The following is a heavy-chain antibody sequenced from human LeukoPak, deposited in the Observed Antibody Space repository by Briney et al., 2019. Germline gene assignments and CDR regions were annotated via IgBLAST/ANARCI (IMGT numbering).Heavy chain of an antibody. CDR3: AREDKWYFDL. Sequence: GESLRLSCAASGFTVSSNYMSWIRQAPGKGLEWVSKISASGSYTNDADSVKGRFTISRDNAKNSLYLHMNSLRAEDTAVYYCAREDKWYFDLWGRGTLVTVSS. J-gene: IGHJ2*01. CDR2: ISASGSYT. V-gene: IGHV3-11*05. CDR1: GFTVSSNY.